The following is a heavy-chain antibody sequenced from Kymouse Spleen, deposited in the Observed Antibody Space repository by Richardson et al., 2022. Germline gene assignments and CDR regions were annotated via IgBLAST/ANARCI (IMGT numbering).Heavy chain of an antibody. CDR1: GFTFSSYW. Sequence: EVQLVESGGGLVQPGGSLRLSCAASGFTFSSYWMHWVRQAPGKGLVWVSRINSDGSSTSYADSVKGRFTISRDNAKNTLYLQMNSLRAEDTAVYYCASPTTVLLLLRYGRLGPRDHGHRLL. D-gene: IGHD4-17*01,IGHD4-23*01. V-gene: IGHV3-74*01. CDR3: ASPTTVLLLLRYGR. CDR2: INSDGSST. J-gene: IGHJ6*02.